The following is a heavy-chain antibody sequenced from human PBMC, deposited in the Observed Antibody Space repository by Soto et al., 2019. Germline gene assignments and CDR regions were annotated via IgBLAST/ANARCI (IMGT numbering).Heavy chain of an antibody. CDR3: SRTPGDY. Sequence: QVQLVQSGAEVKKPGASVKVSCKTSGYTFINYDINSVRQAPGKGLEWMGLMNPKSGKTGYAQKFQGRVSMTRDTSTSTAYMELNTLRSEDTATYYCSRTPGDYWGQGTLVTVSS. CDR2: MNPKSGKT. J-gene: IGHJ4*02. D-gene: IGHD2-15*01. CDR1: GYTFINYD. V-gene: IGHV1-8*01.